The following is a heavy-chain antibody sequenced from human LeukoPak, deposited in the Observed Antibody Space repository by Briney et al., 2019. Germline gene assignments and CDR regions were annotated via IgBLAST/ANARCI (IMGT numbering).Heavy chain of an antibody. CDR2: ISAYNGNT. CDR3: ARDRPALWFGELFGYYFDY. J-gene: IGHJ4*02. D-gene: IGHD3-10*01. CDR1: GYTFTSYG. Sequence: GASVKVSCKASGYTFTSYGISWVRQAPGQGLEWMGWISAYNGNTNYAQKLQGRVTMTTDTSTSTAYMELRSLRSDDTAVYYCARDRPALWFGELFGYYFDYWGQGTLVTVSS. V-gene: IGHV1-18*01.